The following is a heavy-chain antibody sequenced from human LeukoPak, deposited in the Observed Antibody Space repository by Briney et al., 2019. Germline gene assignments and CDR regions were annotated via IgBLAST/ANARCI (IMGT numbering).Heavy chain of an antibody. V-gene: IGHV4-34*01. D-gene: IGHD2-15*01. J-gene: IGHJ5*02. Sequence: SETLSLTCAVSGGSLSGYYWSWIRQPPGKGLEWIGEINHSGSTNYNPSLKSRVTISIDTSKNQFSLKVSSVTAADTAVYYCANSLGYCSGGSCYSEYNYLDPWGQGTLVTVFS. CDR2: INHSGST. CDR3: ANSLGYCSGGSCYSEYNYLDP. CDR1: GGSLSGYY.